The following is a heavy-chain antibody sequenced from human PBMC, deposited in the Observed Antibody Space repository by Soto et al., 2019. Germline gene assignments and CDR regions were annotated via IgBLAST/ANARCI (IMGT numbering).Heavy chain of an antibody. Sequence: PGGSLRLSGAAAGFPVSGYGMHWVRQAPGKGLEWVAVISRDGGTKYYADSVKGRFTISRDNSRNTLFLEMNSLRGDDMAVYYCTGEVASGYWGQGTLVTVSS. J-gene: IGHJ4*02. CDR2: ISRDGGTK. D-gene: IGHD2-8*02. CDR3: TGEVASGY. V-gene: IGHV3-30*03. CDR1: GFPVSGYG.